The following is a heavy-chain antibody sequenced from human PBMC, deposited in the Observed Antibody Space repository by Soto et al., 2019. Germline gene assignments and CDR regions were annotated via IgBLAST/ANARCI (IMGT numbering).Heavy chain of an antibody. J-gene: IGHJ3*02. D-gene: IGHD6-13*01. CDR2: IKSKTDGGTT. Sequence: GGSLRLSCAASGFTFSNAWMSWVRQAPGKGLEWVGRIKSKTDGGTTDYAAPVKGRFTISRDDSKNTLYLQMNSLKTEDTAVYYGTTGYSSSWYGDDAFDIWGQGTMVTVSS. CDR1: GFTFSNAW. V-gene: IGHV3-15*01. CDR3: TTGYSSSWYGDDAFDI.